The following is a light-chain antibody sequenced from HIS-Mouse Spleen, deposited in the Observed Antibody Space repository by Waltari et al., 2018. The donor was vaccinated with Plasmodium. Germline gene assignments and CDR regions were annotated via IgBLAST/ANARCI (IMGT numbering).Light chain of an antibody. CDR3: YSTDSSGNHRV. V-gene: IGLV3-10*01. CDR1: ALPKKY. Sequence: SYELTQPPSVSVSPGQTARITCSGDALPKKYAYWYQQKSGQDHVLVIYQDRKRPSGIPGRFSGSSSGTMATLTISGAQVEDEADYYCYSTDSSGNHRVFGGGTKLTVL. J-gene: IGLJ3*02. CDR2: QDR.